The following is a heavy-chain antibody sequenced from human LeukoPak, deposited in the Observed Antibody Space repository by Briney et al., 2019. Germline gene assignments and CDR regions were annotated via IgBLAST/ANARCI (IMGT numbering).Heavy chain of an antibody. CDR3: ARAAYYYDSSGYYYDY. CDR1: GFTVSSNY. J-gene: IGHJ4*02. CDR2: IYSGGST. D-gene: IGHD3-22*01. Sequence: PGGPLRLSCAASGFTVSSNYMSWVRQAPGKGLEWVSVIYSGGSTYYADSVKGRFTISRDNSKNTLYLQMNSLRAEDTAVYYCARAAYYYDSSGYYYDYWGQGTLVTVSS. V-gene: IGHV3-53*01.